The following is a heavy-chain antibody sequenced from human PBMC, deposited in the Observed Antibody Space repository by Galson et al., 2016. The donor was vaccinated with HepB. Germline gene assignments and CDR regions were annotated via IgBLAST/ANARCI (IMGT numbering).Heavy chain of an antibody. Sequence: TLSLTCTVSGGSISSSSYFWGWIRQPPGKGLEWIGYIYYTGSTDCNPSLKSRVTISVDTSKNQFSLKLSSVTAADTAVYYCARDGRLGEKGLYDFWGQGTLVTVSS. D-gene: IGHD3-10*01. CDR2: IYYTGST. CDR3: ARDGRLGEKGLYDF. V-gene: IGHV4-31*03. J-gene: IGHJ4*02. CDR1: GGSISSSSYF.